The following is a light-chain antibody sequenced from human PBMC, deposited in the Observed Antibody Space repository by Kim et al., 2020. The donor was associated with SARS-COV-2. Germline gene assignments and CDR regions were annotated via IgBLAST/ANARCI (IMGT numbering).Light chain of an antibody. CDR3: QQSYSSPKT. Sequence: DIQMTQSPSSLSASIGDRVTITCRASQSISSYLHWYQQKPGKAPKLLIYAASNLQSGVPSNFSGSGSGTDFTLTISSLQPKDFATYYCQQSYSSPKTFGQGTKVDIK. CDR1: QSISSY. V-gene: IGKV1-39*01. CDR2: AAS. J-gene: IGKJ1*01.